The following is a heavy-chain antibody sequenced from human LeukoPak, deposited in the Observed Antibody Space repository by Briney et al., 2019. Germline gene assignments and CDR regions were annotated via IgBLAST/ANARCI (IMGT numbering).Heavy chain of an antibody. CDR3: ARGGGGYFDL. CDR2: INGDGSDT. CDR1: GFTFSSYW. D-gene: IGHD2-15*01. V-gene: IGHV3-74*03. Sequence: GGSLRPSCAASGFTFSSYWMHWVRQVPGKGLVWVSHINGDGSDTKYADSEKGRFTISRDNAKNTLYLQLNSLRAEDTAVYYCARGGGGYFDLWGQGTLVTVSS. J-gene: IGHJ4*02.